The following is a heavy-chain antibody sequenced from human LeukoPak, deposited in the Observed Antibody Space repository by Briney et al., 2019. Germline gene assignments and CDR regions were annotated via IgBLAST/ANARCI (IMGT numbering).Heavy chain of an antibody. CDR3: ARGPELDWNDNYYYYYMDV. Sequence: GASVKVSCKASGGTFSSYAISWVRQAPGQGLEWKGGIIPIFGTANYAQKFQGRVTITTDGSTSTAYMELSSLRSEDTAVYYCARGPELDWNDNYYYYYMDVWGKGTTVTVSS. D-gene: IGHD1-1*01. CDR1: GGTFSSYA. J-gene: IGHJ6*03. CDR2: IIPIFGTA. V-gene: IGHV1-69*05.